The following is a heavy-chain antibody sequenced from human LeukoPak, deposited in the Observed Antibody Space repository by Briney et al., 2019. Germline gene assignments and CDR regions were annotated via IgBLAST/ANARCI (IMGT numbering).Heavy chain of an antibody. V-gene: IGHV4-59*01. CDR1: GGPISSDY. J-gene: IGHJ3*02. Sequence: SETLSLTCTVSGGPISSDYWSWIRQPPGKGLEWIGYIYYSGSTNYNPSLKSRVTISVDMSKNQFSLKLSSVTAADTAVYYCARVQLYYYDSSGYWRDAFDIWGQGTMVTVSS. CDR3: ARVQLYYYDSSGYWRDAFDI. D-gene: IGHD3-22*01. CDR2: IYYSGST.